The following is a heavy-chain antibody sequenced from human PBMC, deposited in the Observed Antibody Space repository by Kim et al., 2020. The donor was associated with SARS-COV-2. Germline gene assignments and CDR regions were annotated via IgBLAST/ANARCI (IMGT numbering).Heavy chain of an antibody. D-gene: IGHD3-3*01. V-gene: IGHV3-33*01. J-gene: IGHJ4*02. Sequence: GGSLRLSCAASGFTFSSYAMHWVRQAPGKGLEWVALIWYDGSNKYYADSVKGRFTISRDNSKNTLYLQMNSLRAEDTAVYYCARDDYDVWSGYYTSDYWGQGTLVTVSS. CDR3: ARDDYDVWSGYYTSDY. CDR2: IWYDGSNK. CDR1: GFTFSSYA.